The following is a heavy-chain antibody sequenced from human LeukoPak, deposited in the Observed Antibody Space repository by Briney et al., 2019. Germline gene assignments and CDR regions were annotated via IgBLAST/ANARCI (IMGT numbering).Heavy chain of an antibody. V-gene: IGHV3-23*01. CDR1: GLTFNNYA. CDR2: ISGRGASK. CDR3: AKGVVVAPDVTPFDY. J-gene: IGHJ4*02. D-gene: IGHD2-2*01. Sequence: GGSLRLSCAVSGLTFNNYAMSWVRQAPGKGLEWVSGISGRGASKYNADSVKGRFTISRDNSKNTLYLQMNSLRAEDTAVYYCAKGVVVAPDVTPFDYWGQGTLVTVSS.